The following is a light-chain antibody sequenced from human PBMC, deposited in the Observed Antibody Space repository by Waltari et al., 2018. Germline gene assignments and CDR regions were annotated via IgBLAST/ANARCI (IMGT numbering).Light chain of an antibody. CDR3: QSYDNSLSAHV. V-gene: IGLV1-40*01. J-gene: IGLJ6*01. CDR1: SSNIATYY. Sequence: QSVLTQPPSVSGAPGQRVTISCTGSSSNIATYYLYWYQQLPGMAPKLPIYDSNRRPSGVSDRFSASKSGTSASLTITGLQTEDEADYYCQSYDNSLSAHVFGSGTKLTVL. CDR2: DSN.